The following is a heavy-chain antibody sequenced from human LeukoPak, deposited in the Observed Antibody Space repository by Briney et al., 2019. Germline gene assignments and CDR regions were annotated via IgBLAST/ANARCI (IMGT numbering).Heavy chain of an antibody. CDR2: IGSGAGNT. D-gene: IGHD3-10*01. V-gene: IGHV3-23*01. J-gene: IGHJ4*02. CDR1: GFTFSRYA. CDR3: AKGGGDMVRELTPADY. Sequence: GGSLRLSCAASGFTFSRYAMSWVRQAPGKGLEWVSAIGSGAGNTYYADSVKGRFTMSRDNSKNTLYLQMNSLRAEDTAVYYCAKGGGDMVRELTPADYWGQGTLVTVSS.